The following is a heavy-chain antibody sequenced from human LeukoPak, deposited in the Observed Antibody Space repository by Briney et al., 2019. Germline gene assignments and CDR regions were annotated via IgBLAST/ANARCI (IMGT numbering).Heavy chain of an antibody. CDR1: GFTFSSYG. V-gene: IGHV3-30*02. CDR2: IRYDGSNK. Sequence: GGSLRLSCAASGFTFSSYGMHWVRQAPGKGLEWVAFIRYDGSNKYYADSVRGRFTISRDNSKNTLYLQMNSLRAEDTAVYYCARDKESIVGESRPAFDSWGQGTLVTVSS. CDR3: ARDKESIVGESRPAFDS. D-gene: IGHD1-26*01. J-gene: IGHJ4*02.